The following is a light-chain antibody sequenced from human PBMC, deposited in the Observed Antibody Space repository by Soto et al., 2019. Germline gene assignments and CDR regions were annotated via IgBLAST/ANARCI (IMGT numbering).Light chain of an antibody. CDR1: ISDVGGYNY. J-gene: IGLJ2*01. CDR3: SSYAGDHNLV. CDR2: DVT. Sequence: QSALTQPRSVSGSPGQSVTISCTGTISDVGGYNYVSWYQHHPGKAPKLLISDVTKRPSWVPDRFAGSKSGNTASLTSSDLQAEDEADYYCSSYAGDHNLVFGGGTKLTVL. V-gene: IGLV2-11*01.